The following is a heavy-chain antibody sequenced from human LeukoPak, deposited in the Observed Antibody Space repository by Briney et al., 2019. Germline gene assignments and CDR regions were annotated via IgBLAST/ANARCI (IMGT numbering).Heavy chain of an antibody. CDR2: IYSYNGNT. CDR3: ARLKNYGYYGY. V-gene: IGHV1-18*01. Sequence: ASVEVSCKASGYTFTSYGISWVRQAPGQGLEWMGWIYSYNGNTNYAQKFQGRVTMTTDTSTRIAYMELRSLTSDDTAVYYCARLKNYGYYGYWGQGTLVTVSS. J-gene: IGHJ4*02. D-gene: IGHD4-17*01. CDR1: GYTFTSYG.